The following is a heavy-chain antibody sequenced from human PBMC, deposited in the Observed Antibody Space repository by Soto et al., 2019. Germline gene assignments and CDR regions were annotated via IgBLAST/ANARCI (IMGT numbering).Heavy chain of an antibody. V-gene: IGHV1-3*01. J-gene: IGHJ6*02. CDR3: ARDKEWELLGYYYYGMDV. CDR1: GYTFTSYA. Sequence: QVQLVQSGAEVKKPGASVKVSCKASGYTFTSYAMHWVRQAPGQRLEWMGWINAGNGNTKYSQKFQGRVTITRDTSASTAYMELSSLRYEDTAVYSCARDKEWELLGYYYYGMDVWGQGTTVTVSS. D-gene: IGHD1-26*01. CDR2: INAGNGNT.